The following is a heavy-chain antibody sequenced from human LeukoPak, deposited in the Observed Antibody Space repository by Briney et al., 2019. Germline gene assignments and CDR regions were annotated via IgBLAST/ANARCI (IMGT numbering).Heavy chain of an antibody. D-gene: IGHD3-10*01. J-gene: IGHJ4*02. CDR1: GFTFSSYS. Sequence: GGSLRLSCAVSGFTFSSYSMNWVRQAPGKGLEWVSSISSSSSYLEYADSVKGRFTISRDNAKNSLYLQMNSLRAEDTAVYYCARVPLQKSYYFDYWGQGTLVTVSS. CDR3: ARVPLQKSYYFDY. V-gene: IGHV3-21*01. CDR2: ISSSSSYL.